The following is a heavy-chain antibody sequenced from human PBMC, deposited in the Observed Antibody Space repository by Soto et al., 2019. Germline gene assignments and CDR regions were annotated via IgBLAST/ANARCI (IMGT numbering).Heavy chain of an antibody. J-gene: IGHJ4*02. Sequence: QVQLVQSGAEVKKPGASVKVSCKASGYVFISYGITWVRQAPGQGLEWMGWISRHNGNTNYAHKFQGRVIMTTDASKSIAYMELRSLRSDDTAVYYCARVLDCSGSYYTDYWGQGTLVTVS. V-gene: IGHV1-18*04. CDR2: ISRHNGNT. CDR1: GYVFISYG. D-gene: IGHD3-10*02. CDR3: ARVLDCSGSYYTDY.